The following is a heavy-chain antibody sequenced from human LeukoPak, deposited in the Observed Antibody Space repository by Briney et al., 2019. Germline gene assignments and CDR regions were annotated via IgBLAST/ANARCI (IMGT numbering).Heavy chain of an antibody. V-gene: IGHV3-23*01. J-gene: IGHJ4*02. CDR3: AKGKDC. CDR2: ITGSGGST. CDR1: EFTFSDYA. Sequence: TGGSLRLSCVASEFTFSDYAMSWVRQAPGKGLEWVSAITGSGGSTYYADSVKGRFTISRDNSKNTLYLQMNSLKADDTAVYYCAKGKDCWGQGTLVTVSS.